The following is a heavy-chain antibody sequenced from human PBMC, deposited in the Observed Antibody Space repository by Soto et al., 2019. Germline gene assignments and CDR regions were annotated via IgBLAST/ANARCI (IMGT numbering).Heavy chain of an antibody. D-gene: IGHD2-8*02. CDR3: ARDKITGLFDY. V-gene: IGHV4-34*01. CDR1: GGSFSGYY. J-gene: IGHJ4*02. CDR2: INHSGST. Sequence: SETLSLTYAVYGGSFSGYYWTWIRQPPGTGLEWIGEINHSGSTNYNPSLKSRVTISVDTSKNQFSLKLTSVTAADTAVYYCARDKITGLFDYWGQGTLVTSP.